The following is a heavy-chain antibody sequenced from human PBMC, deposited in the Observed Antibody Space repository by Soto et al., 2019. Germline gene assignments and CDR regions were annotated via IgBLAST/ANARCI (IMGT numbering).Heavy chain of an antibody. CDR3: ARDRPTMVRGVNWYFDL. CDR2: INAGNGNT. V-gene: IGHV1-3*01. CDR1: GYTFTSYA. Sequence: QVQLVQSGAEVKKPGASVKVSCKASGYTFTSYAMHWVRQAPGQRLEWMGWINAGNGNTKYSQKFQGRVNITRDTSASTAYMELSRLRSEDTAVYDCARDRPTMVRGVNWYFDLWGRGTLVTVSS. J-gene: IGHJ2*01. D-gene: IGHD3-10*01.